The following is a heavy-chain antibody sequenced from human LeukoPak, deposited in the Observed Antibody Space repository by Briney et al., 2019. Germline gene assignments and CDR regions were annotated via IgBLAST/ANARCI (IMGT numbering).Heavy chain of an antibody. CDR3: AKDIRGGDQSYWYFDL. Sequence: PGGSLRLSCAASGFSFRTYFMMWVRQAPGKGLEWVANMNQDGNEKNYADSVKGRFTISRDNAKNSLYLQMNSLRAEDTALYYCAKDIRGGDQSYWYFDLWGRGTLVTVSS. CDR1: GFSFRTYF. J-gene: IGHJ2*01. V-gene: IGHV3-7*03. D-gene: IGHD4-17*01. CDR2: MNQDGNEK.